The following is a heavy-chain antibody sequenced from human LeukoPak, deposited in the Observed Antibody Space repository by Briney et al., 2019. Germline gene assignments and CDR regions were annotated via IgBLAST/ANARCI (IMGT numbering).Heavy chain of an antibody. Sequence: RASLKVSCKASGYTFTDYYIHWVRQAPGQGLEWMGWINPNSGDTDYAQKFQGRVTMTRDTSISTAYMELSSLRSDDTAVYYCARDMDTGPDLFDYWGQGTLVTVSS. CDR1: GYTFTDYY. CDR2: INPNSGDT. CDR3: ARDMDTGPDLFDY. D-gene: IGHD5-18*01. V-gene: IGHV1-2*02. J-gene: IGHJ4*02.